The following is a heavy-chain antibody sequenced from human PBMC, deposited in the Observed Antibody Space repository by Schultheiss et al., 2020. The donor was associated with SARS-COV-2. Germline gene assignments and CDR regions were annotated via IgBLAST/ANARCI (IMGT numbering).Heavy chain of an antibody. J-gene: IGHJ3*02. D-gene: IGHD3-3*01. CDR1: GGSISSSSYY. Sequence: SQTLSLTCTVSGGSISSSSYYWGWIRQPPGKGLEWIGEINHSGSTNYNPSLKSRVTISVDTSKNQFSLKLSSVTAADTAVYYCARRQAIFGVVTISRAFDIWGQGTMVTVSS. CDR2: INHSGST. CDR3: ARRQAIFGVVTISRAFDI. V-gene: IGHV4-39*07.